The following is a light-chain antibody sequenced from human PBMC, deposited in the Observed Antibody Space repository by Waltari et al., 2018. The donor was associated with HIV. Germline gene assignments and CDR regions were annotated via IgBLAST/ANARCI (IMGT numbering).Light chain of an antibody. J-gene: IGKJ2*01. Sequence: DIHLTQFPSSLSASVADSVNITCRASENIYTYLHRYQEKPGKAPKILIHGASKLQNGVQPRFSGGGYGTEFTLTIDNLRPEDFATCFCQRGYNTVVFTCGQGT. CDR3: QRGYNTVVFT. CDR1: ENIYTY. V-gene: IGKV1-39*01. CDR2: GAS.